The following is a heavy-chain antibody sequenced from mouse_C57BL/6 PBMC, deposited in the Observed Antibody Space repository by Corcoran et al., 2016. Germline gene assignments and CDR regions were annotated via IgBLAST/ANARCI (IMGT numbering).Heavy chain of an antibody. CDR3: ANTVVATDWYFDV. CDR2: INPNNGGT. Sequence: EVQLQQSGPELVKPGASVKISCKASGYTFTDYYMNWVKQSHGKSLEWIGDINPNNGGTSYNQKFKGKATLTVDKSSSTAYMELRSLTSEDSAVYYCANTVVATDWYFDVWGTGTTFTVSS. D-gene: IGHD1-1*01. J-gene: IGHJ1*03. V-gene: IGHV1-26*01. CDR1: GYTFTDYY.